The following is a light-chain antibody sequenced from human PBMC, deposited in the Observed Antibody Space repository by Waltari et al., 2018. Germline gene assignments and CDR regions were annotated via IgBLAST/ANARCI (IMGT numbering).Light chain of an antibody. V-gene: IGLV1-44*01. CDR1: SSNIGGNT. Sequence: QSVLTQPPSASGTPGQRVTISCSGSSSNIGGNTVNWYQPLPGTAPKLLIYSRIQRPSGVPDRFSAAKSGTSASLALSGLQSDDEGVYYCAAWDDSLNGLYVFGTGTKVTVL. CDR2: SRI. J-gene: IGLJ1*01. CDR3: AAWDDSLNGLYV.